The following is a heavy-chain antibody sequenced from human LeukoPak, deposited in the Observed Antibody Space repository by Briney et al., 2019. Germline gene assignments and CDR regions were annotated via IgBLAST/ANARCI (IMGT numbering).Heavy chain of an antibody. J-gene: IGHJ3*01. D-gene: IGHD3-9*01. CDR1: GGSFSGYY. CDR3: ASSYDIITGYYPLNAFDV. CDR2: INHSGST. V-gene: IGHV4-34*01. Sequence: SETLSLTCAVYGGSFSGYYWSWIRQPPGKGLEWIGEINHSGSTNYNPSLKSRVTISVDTSKNQYSLMLSSVTAADTAVYYCASSYDIITGYYPLNAFDVWGQGTMVTVSS.